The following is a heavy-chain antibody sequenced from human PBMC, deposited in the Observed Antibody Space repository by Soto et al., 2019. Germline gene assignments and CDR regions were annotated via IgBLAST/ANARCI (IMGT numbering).Heavy chain of an antibody. CDR3: ARGVSAGVDY. CDR1: GYSFTSLD. CDR2: MHPSTGRT. D-gene: IGHD1-26*01. V-gene: IGHV1-8*01. Sequence: QVQLVQSGAEVREPGASVKVSCKASGYSFTSLDINWVRQTAGQGLEWMGWMHPSTGRTGYAQKFQGRVTMTRDTSINTASMELTTRTSDDTAFYYCARGVSAGVDYWGQGALVTVSS. J-gene: IGHJ4*02.